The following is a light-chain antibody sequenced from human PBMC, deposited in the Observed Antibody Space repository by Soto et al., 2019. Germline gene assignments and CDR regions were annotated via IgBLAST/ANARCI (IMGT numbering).Light chain of an antibody. CDR3: IQDYNYPLT. CDR1: QGIRSE. CDR2: TAS. V-gene: IGKV1-6*01. Sequence: AIQMTQSPSSLSASVGDRVTITCRASQGIRSELGWYQQKPGKAPNLLIYTASTLQSGVPSRFSGSGFGTDFTLTISSLQPEDFATYYCIQDYNYPLTFGGGTKVDIK. J-gene: IGKJ4*01.